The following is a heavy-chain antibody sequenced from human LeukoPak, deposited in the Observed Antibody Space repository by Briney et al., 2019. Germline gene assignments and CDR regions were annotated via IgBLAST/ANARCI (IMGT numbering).Heavy chain of an antibody. CDR2: ISGSGGSR. J-gene: IGHJ4*02. Sequence: GGSLRLSCGASGFTFSRYGMTWVRQAPGKGLRWVSAISGSGGSRYYADCGKGRVTISRENYKNTRYLQINGLRAEDTAVYYCAKDHLPGIVVADRDYWGQGTLVTVSS. CDR1: GFTFSRYG. V-gene: IGHV3-23*01. D-gene: IGHD6-19*01. CDR3: AKDHLPGIVVADRDY.